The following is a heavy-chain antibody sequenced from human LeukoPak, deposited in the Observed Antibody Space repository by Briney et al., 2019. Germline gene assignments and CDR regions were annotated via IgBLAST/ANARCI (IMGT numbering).Heavy chain of an antibody. CDR1: GFTFSSYA. CDR2: ISGSGGST. J-gene: IGHJ6*03. CDR3: AKATGRRFWSGYYTDYYYMDV. Sequence: PGGSLRLSCAASGFTFSSYAMSWVRQAPGKGLEWGSAISGSGGSTYYADSVKGRFTISRDNSKNTLYLQMNSLRAEDTAVYYCAKATGRRFWSGYYTDYYYMDVWGKGTTVTVSS. D-gene: IGHD3-3*01. V-gene: IGHV3-23*01.